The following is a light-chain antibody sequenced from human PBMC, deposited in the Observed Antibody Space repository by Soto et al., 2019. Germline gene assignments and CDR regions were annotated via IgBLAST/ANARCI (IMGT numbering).Light chain of an antibody. CDR3: AAWDDSLNGYV. V-gene: IGLV1-44*01. J-gene: IGLJ1*01. CDR2: SNN. CDR1: GSLIGSNT. Sequence: SSLTPPPSTSGAPGQRGPISCSGSGSLIGSNTVNWYQQLPGTAPKLLIYSNNQRPSGVPDRFSGSKSGTSASLAIGGLQSEDEADYYCAAWDDSLNGYVFGTGTKVTVL.